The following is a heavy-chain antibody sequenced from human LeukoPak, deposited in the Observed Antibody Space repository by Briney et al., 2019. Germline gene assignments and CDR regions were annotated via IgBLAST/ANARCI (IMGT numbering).Heavy chain of an antibody. CDR1: GGSIRSYY. V-gene: IGHV4-59*01. D-gene: IGHD5-18*01. CDR2: IHHSGIT. J-gene: IGHJ4*02. Sequence: PSETLSLTCTVSGGSIRSYYWGWIRQPPGKGLEWIGDIHHSGITDYNPSLTSRVTISVDTSKNQFSLKLRSVTAADTAVYYCARVRYSYGYGVSGWYFDYWGQGTLVTVSS. CDR3: ARVRYSYGYGVSGWYFDY.